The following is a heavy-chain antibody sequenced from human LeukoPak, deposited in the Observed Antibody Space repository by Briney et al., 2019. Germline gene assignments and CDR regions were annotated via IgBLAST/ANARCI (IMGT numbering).Heavy chain of an antibody. V-gene: IGHV1-2*02. CDR1: GYTFTGYY. D-gene: IGHD3-10*01. Sequence: GASVKVSCKASGYTFTGYYMHWVRQAPGQGLEWMGWINPNSGGTNYAQKFQGRVTMTRDTSISTAYMELSRLRSDDTAMYYCARVWGFPMVRGVIAPFDYWGQGTLVTVSS. J-gene: IGHJ4*02. CDR3: ARVWGFPMVRGVIAPFDY. CDR2: INPNSGGT.